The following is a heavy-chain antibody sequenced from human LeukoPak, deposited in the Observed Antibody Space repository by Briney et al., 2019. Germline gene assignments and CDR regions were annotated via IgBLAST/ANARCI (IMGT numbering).Heavy chain of an antibody. CDR3: TRSGYYNGYDY. D-gene: IGHD3-10*01. Sequence: GGSVRLSCVASGFTFSGHWMHWVRQVPGKGLVAVARIAPDGSATTYADSVKGRFTISRDNAKNTLYPEMNSLTAEDTALYYCTRSGYYNGYDYWGQGTLVTVSS. V-gene: IGHV3-74*03. CDR2: IAPDGSAT. J-gene: IGHJ4*02. CDR1: GFTFSGHW.